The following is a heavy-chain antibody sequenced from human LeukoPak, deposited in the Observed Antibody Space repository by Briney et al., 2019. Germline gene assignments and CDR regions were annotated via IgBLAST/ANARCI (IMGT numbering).Heavy chain of an antibody. D-gene: IGHD3-10*01. CDR2: ISHGGSA. V-gene: IGHV4-34*01. CDR1: GGSFSGYY. CDR3: ARGRGFGAGMDV. J-gene: IGHJ6*04. Sequence: SETLSLTCAVYGGSFSGYYGSWLRQPPGKGVEWVGEISHGGSANYNPSLKIRVTISVDTSENQFSLKLSSVTAADTAVYYCARGRGFGAGMDVWGKGTTVTVSS.